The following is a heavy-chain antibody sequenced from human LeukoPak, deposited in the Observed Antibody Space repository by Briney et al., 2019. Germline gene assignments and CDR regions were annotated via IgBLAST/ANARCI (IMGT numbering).Heavy chain of an antibody. CDR3: ARGQDYYDSSALI. CDR2: ISSSGSTI. CDR1: GFTFSDYY. D-gene: IGHD3-22*01. Sequence: GGSLRLSCAASGFTFSDYYMSWIRQAPGKGLEWVSYISSSGSTIYYADSVKGRFTISRGNAKNSLYLQMNSLRAEDTAVYYCARGQDYYDSSALIWGQGTMVTVSS. V-gene: IGHV3-11*04. J-gene: IGHJ3*02.